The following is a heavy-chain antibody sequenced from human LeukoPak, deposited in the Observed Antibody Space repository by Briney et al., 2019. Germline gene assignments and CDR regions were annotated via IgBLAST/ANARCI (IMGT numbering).Heavy chain of an antibody. CDR2: IYYSGST. CDR1: GGSISSYY. J-gene: IGHJ1*01. V-gene: IGHV4-59*01. CDR3: ARGMYYYDSSGYYYDPSEYFQH. Sequence: SSETLSLTCTVSGGSISSYYWSWIRQPPGKGLEWLGYIYYSGSTNYNPSLKSRVTISVGTYKNQFSLKLSSVTAADTDVYYCARGMYYYDSSGYYYDPSEYFQHWGQGTLVTVSS. D-gene: IGHD3-22*01.